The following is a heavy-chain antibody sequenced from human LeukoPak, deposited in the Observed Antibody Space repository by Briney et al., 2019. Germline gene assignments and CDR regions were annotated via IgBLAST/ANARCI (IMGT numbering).Heavy chain of an antibody. V-gene: IGHV4-39*07. CDR1: GGSINSNSYY. CDR3: ARAVWFGELLSGGNYFDY. Sequence: PSETLSLTCTVSGGSINSNSYYWGWIRQPPGKGLEWIASIYYSGSTNYNPSLKSRVTISVDTSKNQFSLKLSSVTAADTAVYYCARAVWFGELLSGGNYFDYWGQGTLVTVSS. CDR2: IYYSGST. D-gene: IGHD3-10*01. J-gene: IGHJ4*02.